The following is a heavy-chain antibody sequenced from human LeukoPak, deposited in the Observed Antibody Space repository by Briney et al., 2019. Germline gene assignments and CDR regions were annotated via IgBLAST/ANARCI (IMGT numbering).Heavy chain of an antibody. J-gene: IGHJ6*02. CDR3: ARDRNYYDSSGHGMDV. CDR2: IYYSGST. V-gene: IGHV4-59*01. CDR1: GGSTSSYY. Sequence: SETLSLTCTVSGGSTSSYYWSWIRQPPGKGLEWIGYIYYSGSTNYDPSLKSRVTISVDTSKNQFSLKLSSVTAADTAVYYCARDRNYYDSSGHGMDVWGQGTTVTVSS. D-gene: IGHD3-22*01.